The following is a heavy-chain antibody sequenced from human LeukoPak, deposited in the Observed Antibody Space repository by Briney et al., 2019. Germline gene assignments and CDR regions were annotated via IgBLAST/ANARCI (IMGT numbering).Heavy chain of an antibody. D-gene: IGHD2-21*01. J-gene: IGHJ4*02. CDR2: IKQDGREK. CDR3: AKKTSNQDTSCLFQKN. Sequence: PGGSLRLSCAASGFTVSSNYMSWVRQAPGKGLEWVANIKQDGREKNYVDSVKGRFTISRDNAKKSLYLQMNSMGVEDTSVYYCAKKTSNQDTSCLFQKNRGQGTLVTVSS. V-gene: IGHV3-7*01. CDR1: GFTVSSNY.